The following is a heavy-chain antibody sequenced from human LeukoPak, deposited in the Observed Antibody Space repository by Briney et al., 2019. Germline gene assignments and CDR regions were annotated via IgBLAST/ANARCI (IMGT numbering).Heavy chain of an antibody. Sequence: SETLSLTCAVYGGSFSGYYWSWIRQPPGKGLEWIGEINHSGSTNYNPSLKSRVTISVDTSKNQFSLKLSSVTAADTAVYYCARGFCKMAARCRWRWFDPWGQGTLVTVSS. J-gene: IGHJ5*02. CDR1: GGSFSGYY. D-gene: IGHD6-6*01. CDR2: INHSGST. V-gene: IGHV4-34*01. CDR3: ARGFCKMAARCRWRWFDP.